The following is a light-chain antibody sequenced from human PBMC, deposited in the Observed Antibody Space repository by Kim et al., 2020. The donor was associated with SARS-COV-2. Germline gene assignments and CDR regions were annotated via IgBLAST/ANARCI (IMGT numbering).Light chain of an antibody. CDR1: QHVSRSY. CDR2: GAS. J-gene: IGKJ2*01. V-gene: IGKV3-20*01. CDR3: QQYGSSPYT. Sequence: LSPGQRATLSSSTSQHVSRSYLAWYQKKPGQAPRVLIYGASTRATGIQDRFNGSGSGTDFTHTISRLEPEDFAVYYCQQYGSSPYTCGQGTKLEI.